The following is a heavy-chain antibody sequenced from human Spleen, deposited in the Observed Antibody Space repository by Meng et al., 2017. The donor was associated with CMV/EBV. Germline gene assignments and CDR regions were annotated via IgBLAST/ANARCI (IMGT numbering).Heavy chain of an antibody. V-gene: IGHV3-13*01. Sequence: GGSLRLSCAASGFTFSNYDMHWLRQPTGKGPEWVSSIGTAGDTYYPGSEKGRFTISRENAKNSLYLQMDSLRAGDTAVYYCARGRVAIAAAARPNNWFDPWGQGTLVTVSS. CDR3: ARGRVAIAAAARPNNWFDP. CDR2: IGTAGDT. J-gene: IGHJ5*02. D-gene: IGHD6-13*01. CDR1: GFTFSNYD.